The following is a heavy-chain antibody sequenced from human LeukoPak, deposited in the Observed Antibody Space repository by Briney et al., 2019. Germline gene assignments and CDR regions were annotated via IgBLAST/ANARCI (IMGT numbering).Heavy chain of an antibody. CDR3: ARERADALDI. CDR2: SSTSGSTI. Sequence: KPGRSLRLSCAASGFTFSDFHMCWIRQAPGKGLEWVSFSSTSGSTIFYADSVKGRFTISRDNAKNSLYLQMNSLRAEDTAVYYCARERADALDIWGPGTMVTVSS. CDR1: GFTFSDFH. V-gene: IGHV3-11*01. J-gene: IGHJ3*02.